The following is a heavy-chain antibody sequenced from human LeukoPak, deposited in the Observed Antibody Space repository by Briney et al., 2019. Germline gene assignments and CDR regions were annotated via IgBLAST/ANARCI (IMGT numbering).Heavy chain of an antibody. CDR2: INHSGST. J-gene: IGHJ6*02. CDR1: GGSFSGYY. V-gene: IGHV4-34*01. Sequence: SETLSLTCAVYGGSFSGYYWSWIRQPPGKGLEWIGEINHSGSTNYNPSLKSRVTISVDTSKNQFSLKLSSVTAADTAVYYCARATVLGYCGSTSCRHYYYGMDVWGQGTTVTVSS. D-gene: IGHD2-2*01. CDR3: ARATVLGYCGSTSCRHYYYGMDV.